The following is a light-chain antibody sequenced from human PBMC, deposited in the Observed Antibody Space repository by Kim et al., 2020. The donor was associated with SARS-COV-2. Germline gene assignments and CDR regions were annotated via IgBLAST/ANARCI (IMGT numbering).Light chain of an antibody. Sequence: ACRGDRVTITCRASQDIRNDLGWYQQKPGKAPELLIYAASSLQSGVPSRFAGSGSGTDFTLTISSLQPEDFATYYCLQDYNYPYTFGQGTKLEI. CDR2: AAS. CDR3: LQDYNYPYT. V-gene: IGKV1-6*01. CDR1: QDIRND. J-gene: IGKJ2*01.